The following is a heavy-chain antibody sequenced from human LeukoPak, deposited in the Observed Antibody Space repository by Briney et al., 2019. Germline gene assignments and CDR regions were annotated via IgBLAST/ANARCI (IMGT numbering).Heavy chain of an antibody. CDR1: GFTISSNS. J-gene: IGHJ4*02. CDR2: ITPSSNT. V-gene: IGHV3-21*01. CDR3: GRSHNGVS. Sequence: GGSLRLSCAASGFTISSNSMVWVRQAPGKGLEWVSSITPSSNTYYADSVKGRFTISRDNAGNSLSLQMNSLRAEDTAVYLCGRSHNGVSWGQGTLVTVSS. D-gene: IGHD1-1*01.